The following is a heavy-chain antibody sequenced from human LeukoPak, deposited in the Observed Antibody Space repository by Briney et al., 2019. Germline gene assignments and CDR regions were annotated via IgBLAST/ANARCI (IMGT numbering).Heavy chain of an antibody. CDR2: IIGSGGTT. CDR3: AKEPREYCSSTSCPNWIDP. J-gene: IGHJ5*02. D-gene: IGHD2-2*01. Sequence: PGGSLRLSCAASGLTFSSYAMSWVRQAPGKGLEWVSAIIGSGGTTYYADSVKGRFTISRDNSKNTLYLQMSSLRAEDTAVYYCAKEPREYCSSTSCPNWIDPWGQGTLVTVSS. V-gene: IGHV3-23*01. CDR1: GLTFSSYA.